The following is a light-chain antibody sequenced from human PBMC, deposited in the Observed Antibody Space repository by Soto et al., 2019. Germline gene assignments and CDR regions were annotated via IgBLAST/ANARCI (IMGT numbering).Light chain of an antibody. CDR2: DAS. CDR3: QQYNRYSHT. V-gene: IGKV1-5*01. CDR1: QSISSW. Sequence: DIQMTQSPSTLSASVGDRVTITCRASQSISSWLAWYQQKPGKAPKLLIYDASSLESGVPSRFSGSGSGTEFTLIISSLQPADFATYYCQQYNRYSHTFGQGTKLENK. J-gene: IGKJ2*01.